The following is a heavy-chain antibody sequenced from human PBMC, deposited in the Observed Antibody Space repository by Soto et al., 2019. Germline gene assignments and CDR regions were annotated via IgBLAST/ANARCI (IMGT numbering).Heavy chain of an antibody. J-gene: IGHJ6*02. Sequence: GGSLRLSCAASGFTFSSYAMSWVRQAPGKGLEWVSAISGSGGSTYYADSVKGRFTISRDNSKNTLYLQMNSLRAEDTAVYYCAKDEASERSYYDFWSGYYNYDFYGMDVWGQGTTVTVSS. CDR2: ISGSGGST. D-gene: IGHD3-3*01. CDR1: GFTFSSYA. V-gene: IGHV3-23*01. CDR3: AKDEASERSYYDFWSGYYNYDFYGMDV.